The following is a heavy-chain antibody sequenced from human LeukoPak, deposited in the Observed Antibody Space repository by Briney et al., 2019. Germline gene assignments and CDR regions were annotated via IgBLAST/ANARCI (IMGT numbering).Heavy chain of an antibody. CDR2: INQDGSED. Sequence: GGSLRLSCAAPGSTFNNYWMTWVRQAPGKGLEWVANINQDGSEDYCVDSVKGRFTISRDNAKNSLYLQMNSLRSEDTAVYYCARYCGGTCYSPHDAFDIWGQGTIVTVSS. CDR1: GSTFNNYW. J-gene: IGHJ3*02. D-gene: IGHD2-21*02. V-gene: IGHV3-7*04. CDR3: ARYCGGTCYSPHDAFDI.